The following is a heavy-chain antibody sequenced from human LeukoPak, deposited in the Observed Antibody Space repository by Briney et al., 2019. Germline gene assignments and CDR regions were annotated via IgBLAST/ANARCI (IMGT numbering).Heavy chain of an antibody. Sequence: GGSLRLSCAASGFTFSSYGMHWVRQAPGKGLEWVAFIRYDGSNKYYADSVKGRFTISRDNSKNTLYLQMNSLRAEDTAVYYCAKAKGMATTTSFDYWGQGTLVTVSS. CDR1: GFTFSSYG. CDR2: IRYDGSNK. CDR3: AKAKGMATTTSFDY. D-gene: IGHD5-24*01. J-gene: IGHJ4*02. V-gene: IGHV3-30*02.